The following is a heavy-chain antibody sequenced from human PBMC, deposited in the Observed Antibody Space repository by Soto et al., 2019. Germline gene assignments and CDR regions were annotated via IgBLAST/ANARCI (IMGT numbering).Heavy chain of an antibody. CDR1: GFTFSSYA. Sequence: PGGSLRLSCAASGFTFSSYAMHWVRQAPGKGLEWVAVISYDGSNKYYADSVKGRFTISRDNSKNTLYLQMNSLRAGDTAVYYCARGRYYYDSSGCLGYWGQGTLVTVSS. V-gene: IGHV3-30-3*01. CDR3: ARGRYYYDSSGCLGY. CDR2: ISYDGSNK. D-gene: IGHD3-22*01. J-gene: IGHJ4*02.